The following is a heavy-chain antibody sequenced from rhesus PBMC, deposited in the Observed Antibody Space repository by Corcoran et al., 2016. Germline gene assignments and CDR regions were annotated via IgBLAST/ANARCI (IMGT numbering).Heavy chain of an antibody. Sequence: QVQLQQWGEGLVKPSETLSLTCAVYGGSISGYYYWSWIRQPPGKGLEWIGYIYGNSAGTNYSPSLKTRVTISNDTSKNQFSLKLSSVTAADTAVYYCARDQYYSGSYYPDYWGQGVLVTVSS. CDR2: IYGNSAGT. J-gene: IGHJ4*01. V-gene: IGHV4-73*01. CDR1: GGSISGYYY. D-gene: IGHD3-16*01. CDR3: ARDQYYSGSYYPDY.